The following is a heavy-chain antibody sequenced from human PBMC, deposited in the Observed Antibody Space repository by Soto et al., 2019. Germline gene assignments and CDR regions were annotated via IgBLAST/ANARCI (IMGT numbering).Heavy chain of an antibody. CDR2: IYYSGRT. V-gene: IGHV4-30-4*01. CDR1: GVSISSGDYY. J-gene: IGHJ5*01. CDR3: ARTTVATPTYTWFDS. D-gene: IGHD4-17*01. Sequence: SETLSLTCTVSGVSISSGDYYWSWIRQPPGKGLEWIGYIYYSGRTYYSPSLKSRVTISLDRSKKQFSLSLSSVTAADSALYYCARTTVATPTYTWFDSWGQGTLVTVSS.